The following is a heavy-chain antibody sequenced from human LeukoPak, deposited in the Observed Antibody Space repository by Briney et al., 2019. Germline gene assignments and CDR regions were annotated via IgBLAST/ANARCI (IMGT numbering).Heavy chain of an antibody. J-gene: IGHJ3*02. CDR1: GFTFSSYW. CDR2: INSDGSST. V-gene: IGHV3-74*01. CDR3: AKDGGGDYSAFDI. Sequence: GGSLRLSCAASGFTFSSYWMHWVRQAPGKGLVWVSRINSDGSSTSYADSVKGRFTISRDNSKNTLYLQMNSLRAEDTAVYYCAKDGGGDYSAFDIWGQGTMVTVSS. D-gene: IGHD4-17*01.